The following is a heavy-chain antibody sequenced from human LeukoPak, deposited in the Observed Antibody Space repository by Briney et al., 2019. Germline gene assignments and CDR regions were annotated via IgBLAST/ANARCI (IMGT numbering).Heavy chain of an antibody. CDR3: AKDPTLGNYDSSGYAPLDY. J-gene: IGHJ4*02. CDR2: ISYDGSNK. CDR1: GFTFSSYG. Sequence: GGSLRLSCAASGFTFSSYGMHWVRQAPGKGLEWVAVISYDGSNKYYADSVKGRFTISRDNSKNTLYLQMNSLRAEDTAVYYCAKDPTLGNYDSSGYAPLDYWGQGTLVTVSS. D-gene: IGHD3-22*01. V-gene: IGHV3-30*18.